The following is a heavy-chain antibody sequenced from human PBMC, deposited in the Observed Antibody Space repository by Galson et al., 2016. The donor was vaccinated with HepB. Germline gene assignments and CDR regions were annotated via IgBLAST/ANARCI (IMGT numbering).Heavy chain of an antibody. CDR1: GFTFSSYG. CDR2: IWYDGSNK. CDR3: ARGSNYFDYYYYGMDV. D-gene: IGHD4-11*01. J-gene: IGHJ6*02. Sequence: SLRHSCAASGFTFSSYGMHWVRQAPGKGLEWVAVIWYDGSNKYYADSVKGRFTISRDNSNNTLYLQMNSLRAEDTAVYYCARGSNYFDYYYYGMDVWGQGPTVTVSS. V-gene: IGHV3-33*01.